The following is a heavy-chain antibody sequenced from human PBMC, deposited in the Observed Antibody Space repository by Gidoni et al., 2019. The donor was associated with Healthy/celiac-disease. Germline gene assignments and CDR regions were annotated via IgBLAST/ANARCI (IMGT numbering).Heavy chain of an antibody. V-gene: IGHV3-53*01. D-gene: IGHD2-8*01. Sequence: EVQLVESGGGLIQPGGSLRLSCAASGFTVSSNYMSWFRQAPGKGLEWVSVIYSGGSTYYADSVKGRFTISRDNSKNTLYLQMNSLRAEDTAVYYCARERATKGGSFDYWGQGTLVTVSS. CDR3: ARERATKGGSFDY. J-gene: IGHJ4*02. CDR1: GFTVSSNY. CDR2: IYSGGST.